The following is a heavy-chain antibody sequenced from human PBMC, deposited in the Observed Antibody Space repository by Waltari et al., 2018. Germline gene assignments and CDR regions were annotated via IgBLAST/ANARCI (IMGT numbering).Heavy chain of an antibody. CDR2: ISSSSSYI. J-gene: IGHJ4*02. D-gene: IGHD3-3*01. V-gene: IGHV3-21*01. Sequence: EVQLVESGGGLVKHGGSLRLSCAAAGFTFSSYSMNWVRQAPGKGLGWVSSISSSSSYIYYADSVKGRFTISRDNAKNSLYLQMNSLRAEDTAVYYCASPGLRFLEWLPHGAYYFDYWGQGTLVTVSS. CDR3: ASPGLRFLEWLPHGAYYFDY. CDR1: GFTFSSYS.